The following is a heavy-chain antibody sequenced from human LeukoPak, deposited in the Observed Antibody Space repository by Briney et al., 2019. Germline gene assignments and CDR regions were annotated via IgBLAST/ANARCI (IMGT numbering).Heavy chain of an antibody. CDR3: ARDYDSSDYYGAWYYYGMDV. Sequence: GASVKVSCKASGYTFTGYYMHWVRQAPGQGLEWMGWINPNSGGTNYAQKFQGRVTMTRDTSISTAYMELSRLRSDDTAVYYCARDYDSSDYYGAWYYYGMDVWGQGTTVTVSS. D-gene: IGHD3-22*01. J-gene: IGHJ6*02. CDR1: GYTFTGYY. V-gene: IGHV1-2*02. CDR2: INPNSGGT.